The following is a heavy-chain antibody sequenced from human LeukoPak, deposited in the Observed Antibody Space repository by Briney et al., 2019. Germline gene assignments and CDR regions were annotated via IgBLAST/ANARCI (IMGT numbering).Heavy chain of an antibody. CDR3: ARICSSTDCLIPD. D-gene: IGHD2-2*01. V-gene: IGHV3-74*01. J-gene: IGHJ4*02. CDR1: GFTFSRHW. CDR2: INSDASDT. Sequence: GGSLRLSCAASGFTFSRHWMHWARQAPGKGLVWISRINSDASDTNYADFVKGRFTISRDNAKNTVYLQINSLRDEDTAVYYCARICSSTDCLIPDWGQGTLVTVSS.